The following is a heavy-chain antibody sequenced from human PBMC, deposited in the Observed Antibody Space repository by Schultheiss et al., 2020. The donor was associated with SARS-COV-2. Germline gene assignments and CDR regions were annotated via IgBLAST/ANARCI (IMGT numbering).Heavy chain of an antibody. D-gene: IGHD2-15*01. CDR3: ARVPPYCSGGSCYSFRWAFDI. J-gene: IGHJ3*02. Sequence: ASVKVSCKASGYTFTSYYMHWVRQAPGQGLEWMGIINPSGGSTSYAQKFQGRVTMTTDTSTSTAYMELRSLRSDDTAVYYCARVPPYCSGGSCYSFRWAFDIWGQGTMVTVSS. CDR1: GYTFTSYY. CDR2: INPSGGST. V-gene: IGHV1-46*01.